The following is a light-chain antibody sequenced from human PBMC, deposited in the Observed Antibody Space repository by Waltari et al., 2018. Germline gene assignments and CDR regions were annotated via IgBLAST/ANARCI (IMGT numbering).Light chain of an antibody. J-gene: IGLJ1*01. CDR3: CSYADSSVLYV. V-gene: IGLV2-23*01. CDR1: SRYVGSYTL. CDR2: EGS. Sequence: SALTQPAPGSGPHGQSITIPCAGISRYVGSYTLVTWYQQHPGKAPRVIIYEGSKRPSGVSNRFSGTNSGNTTSLTITGLQTEDEADYYCCSYADSSVLYVFGTGTKVTVL.